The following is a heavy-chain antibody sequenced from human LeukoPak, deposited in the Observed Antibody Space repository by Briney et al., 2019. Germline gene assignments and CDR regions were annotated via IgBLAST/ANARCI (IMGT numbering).Heavy chain of an antibody. CDR2: INPNSGGT. Sequence: GASVKVSCKASGYTFTSYGISWVRQAPGQGLEWMGWINPNSGGTNYAQKFQGRVTMTRDTSISTAYMELSRLRSDDTAVYYCARSLAPNDYVWGSYRYDYWGQGTLVTVSS. J-gene: IGHJ4*02. CDR1: GYTFTSYG. D-gene: IGHD3-16*02. V-gene: IGHV1-2*02. CDR3: ARSLAPNDYVWGSYRYDY.